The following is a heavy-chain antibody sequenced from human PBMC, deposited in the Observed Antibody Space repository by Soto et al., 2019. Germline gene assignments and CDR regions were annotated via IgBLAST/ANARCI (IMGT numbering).Heavy chain of an antibody. CDR2: ICHDGSDE. D-gene: IGHD4-17*01. J-gene: IGHJ5*02. CDR3: AILPMTRVTRWTWFDP. Sequence: QVQLMESGGGVVQPGGSLRLSCTASGFIYNDYGMNWVRQSPGKGLEGVAVICHDGSDEHYADSVKRRFTISRDKSKNMLYLQMKSLRAEDTAGYYCAILPMTRVTRWTWFDPWGQGTLVTVSS. CDR1: GFIYNDYG. V-gene: IGHV3-33*01.